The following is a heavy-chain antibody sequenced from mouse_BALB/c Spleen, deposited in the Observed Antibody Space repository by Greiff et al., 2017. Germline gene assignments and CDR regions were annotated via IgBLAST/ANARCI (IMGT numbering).Heavy chain of an antibody. D-gene: IGHD1-1*01. CDR2: ISDGGSYT. J-gene: IGHJ4*01. Sequence: DVQLVESGGGLVKPGGSLKLSCAASGFTFSDYYMYWVRQTPEKRLEWVATISDGGSYTYYPDSVKGRFTISRDNAKNNLYLQMSSLKSEDTAMYYCARGLLRAYAMDYWGQGTSVTVSS. CDR1: GFTFSDYY. CDR3: ARGLLRAYAMDY. V-gene: IGHV5-4*02.